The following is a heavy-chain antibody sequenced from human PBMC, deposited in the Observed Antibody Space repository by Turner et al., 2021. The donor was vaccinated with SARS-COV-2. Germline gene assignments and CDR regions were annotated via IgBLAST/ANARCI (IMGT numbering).Heavy chain of an antibody. D-gene: IGHD6-25*01. CDR3: ASGSQRQPMDV. V-gene: IGHV1-69*01. CDR2: YIPIIGTA. CDR1: GGTFSRYA. Sequence: VQLGQAGAGVKKPGSSVKVACKAAGGTFSRYAIGRVRRAAGEGLEWMGGYIPIIGTANSAQGFQSRVTVTANESANTEYMGLRSVGSEEKAVYYCASGSQRQPMDVWGQGTTVTVSS. J-gene: IGHJ6*02.